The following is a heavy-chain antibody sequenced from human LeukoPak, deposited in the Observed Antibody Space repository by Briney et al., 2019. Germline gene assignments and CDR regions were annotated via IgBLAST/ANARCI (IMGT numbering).Heavy chain of an antibody. CDR1: GYSFTSYW. D-gene: IGHD3-10*01. Sequence: GESLKISCKGSGYSFTSYWIGWVRQMPGKGLEWIGIIYPGDSDTRYSPSLQRQVTISADKTISTAYLQWSSLKASDTAMYYCAYGSGSYYSDAFDIWGQGTMVTVSS. V-gene: IGHV5-51*01. CDR2: IYPGDSDT. J-gene: IGHJ3*02. CDR3: AYGSGSYYSDAFDI.